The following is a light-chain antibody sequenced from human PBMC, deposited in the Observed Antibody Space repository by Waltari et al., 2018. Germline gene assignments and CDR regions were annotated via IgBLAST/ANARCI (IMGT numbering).Light chain of an antibody. CDR1: SSDVGGYHY. CDR2: EVN. V-gene: IGLV2-8*01. Sequence: QSALTQPPSASGSPGQSVTISCTGPSSDVGGYHYVSWYQPPPGKAPKVRIYEVNKRPSGVPDRFSGSKSGNTASLTVSGLQAEDEADYYCSSYAGSNNLLFGGGTKLTVL. J-gene: IGLJ2*01. CDR3: SSYAGSNNLL.